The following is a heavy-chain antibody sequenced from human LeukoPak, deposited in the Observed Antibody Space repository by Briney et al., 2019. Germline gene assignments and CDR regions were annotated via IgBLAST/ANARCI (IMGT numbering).Heavy chain of an antibody. CDR2: LSAYKGNT. D-gene: IGHD3-22*01. Sequence: ASVKVSCTASGYTFSRHGVSWVRQAPGQGLELKGCLSAYKGNTNYAQKLQGRVTMTTDTTTSTAYMELRSLRSDDTAVYYCARAHGYDSSGYSEAYFDYWGQGTLVTVSS. V-gene: IGHV1-18*01. CDR3: ARAHGYDSSGYSEAYFDY. CDR1: GYTFSRHG. J-gene: IGHJ4*02.